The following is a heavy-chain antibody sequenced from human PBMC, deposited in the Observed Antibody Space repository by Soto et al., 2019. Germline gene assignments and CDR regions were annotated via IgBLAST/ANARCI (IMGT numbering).Heavy chain of an antibody. D-gene: IGHD6-19*01. J-gene: IGHJ4*02. Sequence: EVQLLESGGGLVQPGGSLRLSCAASGFTFSSYAMSWDRQAPGKGLEWVSAISGSGGSTYYADSVKGRFTISRDNSKNTLYLQMNSLRAEDTAVYYCAKVGAVAVDVYYFDYWGQGTLVTVSS. CDR3: AKVGAVAVDVYYFDY. V-gene: IGHV3-23*01. CDR1: GFTFSSYA. CDR2: ISGSGGST.